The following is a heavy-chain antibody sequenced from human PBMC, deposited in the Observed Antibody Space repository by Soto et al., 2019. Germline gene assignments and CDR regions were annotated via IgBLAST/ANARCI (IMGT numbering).Heavy chain of an antibody. CDR3: AREEGEYSGYECFDY. V-gene: IGHV3-33*01. CDR2: IWYDGSNK. CDR1: GFTFSSYG. J-gene: IGHJ4*02. D-gene: IGHD5-12*01. Sequence: QVQLVESEGGAVQPGRSLRLSCAASGFTFSSYGMHWVRQAPGKGLEWVAVIWYDGSNKYYADSVKGRFTISRDNSKNTLYLQMNSLRAEDTAVYYCAREEGEYSGYECFDYWGQGTLVTVSS.